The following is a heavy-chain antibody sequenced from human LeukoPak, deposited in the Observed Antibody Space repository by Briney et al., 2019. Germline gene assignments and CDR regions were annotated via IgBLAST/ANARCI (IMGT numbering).Heavy chain of an antibody. CDR2: IYYSGST. Sequence: PSETLSLTCTVSGGSISSYYWSWIRQPPGKGLEWIGYIYYSGSTNYNPSLKSRVTISVDMSKNQFSLRLTSVTAADTAVYFCARDRGADYYYYMDVWGKGTTVTVSS. CDR3: ARDRGADYYYYMDV. D-gene: IGHD3-10*01. CDR1: GGSISSYY. J-gene: IGHJ6*03. V-gene: IGHV4-59*12.